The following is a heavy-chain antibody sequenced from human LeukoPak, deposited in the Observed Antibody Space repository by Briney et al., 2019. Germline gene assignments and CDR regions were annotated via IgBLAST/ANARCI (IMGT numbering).Heavy chain of an antibody. CDR2: ISDHSRDG. CDR3: ARKNSGSKDDAFDI. D-gene: IGHD3-10*01. J-gene: IGHJ3*02. V-gene: IGHV1-18*01. CDR1: GYTFTNRG. Sequence: ASVKVSCKASGYTFTNRGISWVRQAPGQGLEWVGWISDHSRDGHYAQKFQGRVTMTSDTSATTAYMELRSLRSDDTAVYYCARKNSGSKDDAFDIWGQGTMVTVSA.